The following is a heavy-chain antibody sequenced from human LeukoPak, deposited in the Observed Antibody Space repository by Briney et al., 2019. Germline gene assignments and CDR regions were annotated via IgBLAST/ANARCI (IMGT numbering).Heavy chain of an antibody. CDR2: ISYDGSNK. D-gene: IGHD2-15*01. CDR3: ARPGGIGGTQLAFDI. Sequence: PGGSLRLSCAASGFTFSSYGMHWVRQAPGKGLEWVAVISYDGSNKYYADSVKGRFTISRDNSKNTLYLQMNSLRAEDTAVYYCARPGGIGGTQLAFDIWGQGTMVTVSS. V-gene: IGHV3-30*03. CDR1: GFTFSSYG. J-gene: IGHJ3*02.